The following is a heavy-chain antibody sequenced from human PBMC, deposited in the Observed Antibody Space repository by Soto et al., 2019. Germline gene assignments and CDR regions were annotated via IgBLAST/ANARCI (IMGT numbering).Heavy chain of an antibody. Sequence: GGSLRLSCAASGFTISNYAMHWVRQAPCKGLEWVTIMSHDENNKYYADSVMGRFTISRDSSKSTLYLQMNSLRAEDTAVYYCARELKTEITSHDGFDIWGKGTLVTVSS. CDR2: MSHDENNK. CDR1: GFTISNYA. CDR3: ARELKTEITSHDGFDI. D-gene: IGHD3-16*01. V-gene: IGHV3-30*14. J-gene: IGHJ3*02.